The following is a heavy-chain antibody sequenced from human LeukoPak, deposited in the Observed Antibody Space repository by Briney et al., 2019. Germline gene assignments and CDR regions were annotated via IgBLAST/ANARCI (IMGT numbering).Heavy chain of an antibody. CDR3: ARRNSSGWYSYYYYYGMDV. J-gene: IGHJ6*02. CDR2: IYYSGST. V-gene: IGHV4-4*07. D-gene: IGHD6-19*01. CDR1: GGSISSYY. Sequence: SETLSLTCTVSGGSISSYYWSWIRQPAGKGLEWIGRIYYSGSTYYNPSLKSRVTISVDTSKNQFSLKLSSVTAADTAVYYCARRNSSGWYSYYYYYGMDVWGQGTTVTVSS.